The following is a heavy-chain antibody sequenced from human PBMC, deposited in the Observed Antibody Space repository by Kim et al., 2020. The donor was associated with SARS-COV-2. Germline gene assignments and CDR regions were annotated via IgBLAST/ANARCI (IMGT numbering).Heavy chain of an antibody. D-gene: IGHD3-10*01. CDR1: GFKFNTYT. Sequence: GGSLRLSCVGSGFKFNTYTMHWVRQAPGKGLEWVSCLSSSSRAISYADSVKGRFTISRDNAKNSVDLQMTSLRAEDTAMYYCARAVMVRGGVNLWGQGT. CDR2: LSSSSRAI. V-gene: IGHV3-48*04. J-gene: IGHJ4*02. CDR3: ARAVMVRGGVNL.